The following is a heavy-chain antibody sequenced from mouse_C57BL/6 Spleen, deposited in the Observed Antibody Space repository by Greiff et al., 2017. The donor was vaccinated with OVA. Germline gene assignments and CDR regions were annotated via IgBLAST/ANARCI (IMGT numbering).Heavy chain of an antibody. V-gene: IGHV1-72*01. CDR1: GYTFTSYW. J-gene: IGHJ2*01. CDR2: IDPNSGGT. CDR3: ARVGAEVGYDYDRGVFDY. D-gene: IGHD2-4*01. Sequence: VQLQQPGAELVKPGASVKLSCKASGYTFTSYWMHWVKQRPGRGLEWIGRIDPNSGGTKYNEKFKSKATLTVDKPSSTAYMQLSSLTSGDSAVYYCARVGAEVGYDYDRGVFDYWGQGTTLTVSS.